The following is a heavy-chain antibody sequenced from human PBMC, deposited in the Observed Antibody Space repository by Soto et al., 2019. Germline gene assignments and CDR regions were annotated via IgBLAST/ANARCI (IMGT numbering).Heavy chain of an antibody. CDR3: ARAGDIAWSIYYYYGMDV. CDR1: GFTFISYA. Sequence: QVQLVESGGGVVQPGRSLSLSCAASGFTFISYAMHWVRQAPGKGLEWVAVLSYDGSDKYYADSGKGRFTIARDTSKNTLYLQMNSLRAEDTAVYDCARAGDIAWSIYYYYGMDVWGQGTTVTVSS. CDR2: LSYDGSDK. V-gene: IGHV3-30-3*01. D-gene: IGHD1-26*01. J-gene: IGHJ6*02.